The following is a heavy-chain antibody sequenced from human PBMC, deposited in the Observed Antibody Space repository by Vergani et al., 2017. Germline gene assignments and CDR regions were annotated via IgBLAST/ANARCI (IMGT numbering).Heavy chain of an antibody. CDR1: GGTFSSYA. CDR3: ARVYGDYDHETAPYYYYYGMDV. J-gene: IGHJ6*02. V-gene: IGHV1-69*01. D-gene: IGHD4-17*01. CDR2: IIPIFGTA. Sequence: QVQLVQSGAEVKKPGSSVKVSCKASGGTFSSYAISWVRQAPGQGLEWMGGIIPIFGTANYAQKFQGRVTITADESTSTAYMELSSLRSEDTAVYYCARVYGDYDHETAPYYYYYGMDVWGQGTTVTVSS.